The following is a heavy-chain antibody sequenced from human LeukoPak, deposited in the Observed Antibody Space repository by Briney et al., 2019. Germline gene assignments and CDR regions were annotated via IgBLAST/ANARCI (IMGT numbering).Heavy chain of an antibody. Sequence: SETLSLTCTVSGGSTSSSNYYWGWIRQPPGKGLEWIGSIYYSGSAYYNPSLRSRVTMSVDTSNNQFSLKLSSVTAADTAVYYCARRGLRSDYWGQGTLVTVSS. J-gene: IGHJ4*02. CDR3: ARRGLRSDY. D-gene: IGHD5-12*01. CDR2: IYYSGSA. CDR1: GGSTSSSNYY. V-gene: IGHV4-39*01.